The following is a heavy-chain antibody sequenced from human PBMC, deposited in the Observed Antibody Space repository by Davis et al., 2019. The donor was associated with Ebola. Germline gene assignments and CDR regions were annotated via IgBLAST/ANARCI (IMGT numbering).Heavy chain of an antibody. Sequence: PGGSLRLSCAGSGFTFSDHHMDWVRQAPGKGLEWVGRCRNKANSYTTEYAASVKGRFTISRDDSKNSLYLQMNSLRAEDTAVYYCVRTTYGAPEYWGQGTLVTVSS. CDR3: VRTTYGAPEY. CDR1: GFTFSDHH. J-gene: IGHJ4*02. CDR2: CRNKANSYTT. D-gene: IGHD4-17*01. V-gene: IGHV3-72*01.